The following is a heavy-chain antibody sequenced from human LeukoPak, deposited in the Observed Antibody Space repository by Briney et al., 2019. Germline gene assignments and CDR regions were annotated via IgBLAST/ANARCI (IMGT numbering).Heavy chain of an antibody. D-gene: IGHD6-13*01. CDR1: GFIFTNYV. J-gene: IGHJ4*02. CDR2: ISRNGDLT. CDR3: AKTSGGAAAGTLDY. Sequence: GGSLRLSCAASGFIFTNYVMNWVRQVPGKGLEWVSGISRNGDLTYYGDSVKGRFTISRDNSRNTLYLQINSLRAEDTALYYCAKTSGGAAAGTLDYWGQGTHVTVSS. V-gene: IGHV3-23*01.